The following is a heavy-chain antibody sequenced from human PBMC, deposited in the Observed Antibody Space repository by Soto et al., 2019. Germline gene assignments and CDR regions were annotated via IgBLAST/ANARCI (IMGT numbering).Heavy chain of an antibody. J-gene: IGHJ4*02. Sequence: PGESLKISCKGSGYSFTSYWIAWVRQLPGKGLEWMWISSPSDSDTKYSPSFQGQVAVSADKSISIASLQWSGLKASDPAMYHCAQLIGVVTASYYFDYWRQGNLVTVSP. V-gene: IGHV5-51*01. CDR2: SSPSDSDT. CDR3: AQLIGVVTASYYFDY. D-gene: IGHD2-21*02. CDR1: GYSFTSYW.